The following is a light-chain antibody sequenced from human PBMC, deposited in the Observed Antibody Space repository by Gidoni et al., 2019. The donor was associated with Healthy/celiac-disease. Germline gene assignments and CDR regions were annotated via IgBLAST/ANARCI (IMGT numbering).Light chain of an antibody. V-gene: IGLV3-1*01. CDR3: QAWDSSTVV. CDR2: QDR. J-gene: IGLJ2*01. CDR1: KLGYKY. Sequence: SYDLTQPPSVSVSPGQTASITCSGDKLGYKYACWYQQKPGQSPVLVIYQDRKRPSGIPERFSGSNSGNTATLTISGTQAMDEADYYCQAWDSSTVVFGGGTKLTVL.